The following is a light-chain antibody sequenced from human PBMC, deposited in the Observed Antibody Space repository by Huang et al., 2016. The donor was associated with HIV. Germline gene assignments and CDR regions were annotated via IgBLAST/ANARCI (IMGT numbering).Light chain of an antibody. CDR3: QQYYGTPT. V-gene: IGKV1-NL1*01. Sequence: DIQMTQSPSSLSPSVGDRVTITCRARQAISNSLAWYQQKPGKAPKLLLHSTSRLENGVPSRFSGSGSGADYTLTISSLQPEDFATYYCQQYYGTPTFGQGTRVEIK. CDR1: QAISNS. CDR2: STS. J-gene: IGKJ1*01.